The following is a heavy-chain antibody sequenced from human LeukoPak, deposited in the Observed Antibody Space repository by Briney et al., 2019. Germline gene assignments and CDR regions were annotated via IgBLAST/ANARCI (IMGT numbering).Heavy chain of an antibody. CDR1: GYTLTELS. J-gene: IGHJ3*02. V-gene: IGHV1-24*01. CDR3: ATGVTFNPHAFDI. D-gene: IGHD2-21*02. Sequence: ASVTVSCTVSGYTLTELSMHWVRQAPGKGLEWMGGFDPEDGETIYAQKFQGRVTMTEDTSTDTAYMELSSLRSEDTAVYYCATGVTFNPHAFDIWGQGTMVTVSS. CDR2: FDPEDGET.